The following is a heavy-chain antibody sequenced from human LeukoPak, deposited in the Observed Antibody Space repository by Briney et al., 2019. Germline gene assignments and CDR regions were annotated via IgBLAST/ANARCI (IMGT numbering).Heavy chain of an antibody. Sequence: GGSLRLSCAASGFAITDHHMDWVRQAPGKGLEWVGRIKSKTDGGTTDYAAPVKGRFTISRDDSKNTLYLQMNSLKTEDTAVYYCTTEDYYGSGSPTTWGQGTLVTVSS. D-gene: IGHD3-10*01. V-gene: IGHV3-15*01. CDR2: IKSKTDGGTT. CDR3: TTEDYYGSGSPTT. J-gene: IGHJ5*02. CDR1: GFAITDHH.